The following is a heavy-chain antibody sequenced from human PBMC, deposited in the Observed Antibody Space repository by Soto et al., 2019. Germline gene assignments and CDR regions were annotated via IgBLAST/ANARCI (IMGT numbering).Heavy chain of an antibody. V-gene: IGHV3-23*01. D-gene: IGHD2-21*02. CDR2: ISATGGST. J-gene: IGHJ5*02. Sequence: EVQLLESGGGLVQPGGSLRLSCAASGFTFSSYTMSWVRQAPGKGLEWVSGISATGGSTYYADSVKGGFNFSRDNSKNTLYLQMNSLRAEDTAVYYCAKGFIRDCGGDCTVDTWGQGTLVTVSS. CDR1: GFTFSSYT. CDR3: AKGFIRDCGGDCTVDT.